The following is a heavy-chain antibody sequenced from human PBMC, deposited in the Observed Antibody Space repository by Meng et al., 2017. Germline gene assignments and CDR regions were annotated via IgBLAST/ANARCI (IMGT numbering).Heavy chain of an antibody. CDR2: TYYSGST. CDR1: GGSISSYY. V-gene: IGHV4-59*01. CDR3: AREVDDSSGYYFDY. Sequence: SETLSLTCTVPGGSISSYYWSRIRQPPGKGLEWVGYTYYSGSTNYNPSLKSRVTISVDTSKNQFSLKQSSVTAADTAVYYCAREVDDSSGYYFDYWGQGTLVTVSS. J-gene: IGHJ4*02. D-gene: IGHD3-22*01.